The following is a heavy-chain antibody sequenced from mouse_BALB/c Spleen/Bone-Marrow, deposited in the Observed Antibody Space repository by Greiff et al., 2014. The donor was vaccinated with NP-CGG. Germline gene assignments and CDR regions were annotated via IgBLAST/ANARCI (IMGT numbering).Heavy chain of an antibody. V-gene: IGHV1-69*02. CDR3: ARGLYGTSGY. J-gene: IGHJ2*01. CDR2: IDPSDSYT. D-gene: IGHD2-1*01. Sequence: VQLQQSGAELVKPWASVKLSCKASGYTFTSYWMHWVKQRPGQGLEWIGEIDPSDSYTNYNQKFKGKATLTVDKSSSTAYVQLSTPTSEDSAVYYCARGLYGTSGYWGQGTPLTVSS. CDR1: GYTFTSYW.